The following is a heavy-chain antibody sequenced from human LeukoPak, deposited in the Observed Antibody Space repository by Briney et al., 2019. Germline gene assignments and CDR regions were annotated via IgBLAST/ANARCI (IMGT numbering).Heavy chain of an antibody. D-gene: IGHD5-18*01. J-gene: IGHJ5*02. CDR3: AKPTHVDTVSYWFDP. V-gene: IGHV4-39*07. CDR2: IYYSGST. Sequence: SEPLSLTCTVSGGSISSSSYYWGWIRQPPGKGLEWIGSIYYSGSTYYNPSLKSRVTISVDTSKNQFSLKLSSVTAADTAVYYCAKPTHVDTVSYWFDPWGQGTLVTVSS. CDR1: GGSISSSSYY.